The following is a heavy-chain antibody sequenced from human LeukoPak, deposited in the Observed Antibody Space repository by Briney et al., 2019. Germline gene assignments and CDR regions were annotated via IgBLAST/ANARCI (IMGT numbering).Heavy chain of an antibody. D-gene: IGHD1-1*01. CDR1: GGTFSSYV. CDR3: ARGLERLPADY. J-gene: IGHJ4*02. Sequence: GASVKVSCKASGGTFSSYVISWVRQAPGQGLGWMGGIIPIFGTANYAQKFQGRVTITADKSTSTAYMELSSLRSEDTAVYYCARGLERLPADYWGQGTLVTVSS. V-gene: IGHV1-69*06. CDR2: IIPIFGTA.